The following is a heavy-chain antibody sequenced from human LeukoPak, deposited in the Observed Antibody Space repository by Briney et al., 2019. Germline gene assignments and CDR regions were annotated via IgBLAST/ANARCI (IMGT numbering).Heavy chain of an antibody. CDR2: IYHSGST. CDR1: GYSISSGYY. D-gene: IGHD3-22*01. V-gene: IGHV4-38-2*02. J-gene: IGHJ4*02. CDR3: ARDRYYYDSSGYLFDY. Sequence: PSETLSLTCSFSGYSISSGYYWGWIRQPPGQGLEWIGNIYHSGSTYYNPSLKSRVTISVDTSKNQFSLKLNSVTAADTAVYYCARDRYYYDSSGYLFDYWGQGTLVTVSS.